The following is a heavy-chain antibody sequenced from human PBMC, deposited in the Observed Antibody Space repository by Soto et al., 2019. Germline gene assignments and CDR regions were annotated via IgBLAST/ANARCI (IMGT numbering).Heavy chain of an antibody. CDR3: AKESGAPAGTAEY. CDR2: ISASGNT. CDR1: GASFSNSY. D-gene: IGHD1-1*01. J-gene: IGHJ4*02. V-gene: IGHV4-4*07. Sequence: QVQLQESGPGLVKPSETLSLTCTVSGASFSNSYWSWSRRPAGKGLEWIGRISASGNTNYNPSLKSRVTMSVDTSKNQVSLKVTSVTAADTALYYCAKESGAPAGTAEYWGQGSLVTVSS.